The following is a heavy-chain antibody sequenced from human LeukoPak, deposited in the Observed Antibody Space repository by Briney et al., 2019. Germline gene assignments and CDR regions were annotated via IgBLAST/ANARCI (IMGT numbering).Heavy chain of an antibody. D-gene: IGHD2-15*01. V-gene: IGHV1-2*02. CDR2: INPNSGGT. CDR3: ARDPVYCYADSCYYNWFDP. CDR1: GYTFTGYY. Sequence: ASVKVSCKASGYTFTGYYIHWVRQAPGQGLEWMGWINPNSGGTNSAQKFQGRVTMSRDTSISTAYMELSRLRSDDTAAYYCARDPVYCYADSCYYNWFDPWGQGTLVTVSS. J-gene: IGHJ5*02.